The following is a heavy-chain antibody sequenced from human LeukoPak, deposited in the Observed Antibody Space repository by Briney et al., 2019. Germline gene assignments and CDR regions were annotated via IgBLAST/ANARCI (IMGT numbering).Heavy chain of an antibody. V-gene: IGHV1-69*06. CDR1: GCTFSSYA. Sequence: SVKVSCKASGCTFSSYAISWVRQAPGQGLEWMGGIIPIFGTANYAQKFQVRVTITADKSTSTAYMELSSLRSEDMAVYYCASPXGYXXXXGXXVXXGQGTLVT. J-gene: IGHJ4*02. CDR3: ASPXGYXXXXGXXVX. D-gene: IGHD3-3*01. CDR2: IIPIFGTA.